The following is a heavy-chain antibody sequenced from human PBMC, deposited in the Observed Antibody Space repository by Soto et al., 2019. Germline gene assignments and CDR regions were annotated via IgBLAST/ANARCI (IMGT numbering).Heavy chain of an antibody. J-gene: IGHJ5*02. V-gene: IGHV4-59*01. Sequence: SETLSLTCTVSGGSISSYYWSWIRQPPGKGLEWIGYIYYSGSTTYNPSLKSRVTISVDTSKNQFSLKLSSVTAADTAVYYCARGKTSSGYYYWFDPWGQGTLVTVSS. CDR3: ARGKTSSGYYYWFDP. CDR1: GGSISSYY. CDR2: IYYSGST. D-gene: IGHD3-22*01.